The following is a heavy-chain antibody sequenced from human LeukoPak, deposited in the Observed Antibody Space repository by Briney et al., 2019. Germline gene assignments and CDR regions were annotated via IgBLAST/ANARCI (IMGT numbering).Heavy chain of an antibody. CDR3: ARGITLVPPAFDY. J-gene: IGHJ4*02. Sequence: SETLSLTCAVYGGSFSGYYWSWIRQPPGKGLERIGEINHSGSTNYNPSLKSRVTISVDTSKNQFSLKLSSVTAADTAVHYSARGITLVPPAFDYWGQGTLVTVSS. D-gene: IGHD6-13*01. V-gene: IGHV4-34*01. CDR1: GGSFSGYY. CDR2: INHSGST.